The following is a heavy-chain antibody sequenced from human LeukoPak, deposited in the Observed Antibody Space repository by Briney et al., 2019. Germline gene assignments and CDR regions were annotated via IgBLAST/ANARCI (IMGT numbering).Heavy chain of an antibody. V-gene: IGHV4-61*02. CDR1: GGSISSGSYY. Sequence: SETLSLTCTVSGGSISSGSYYCSWIRQPAGKGLEWIGRIYTSGSTNYNPSLKRRVTISVDTSKNQFSLKLSSVTATDTAVYYCARVASVPAATFDYWGQGTLVTVSS. CDR3: ARVASVPAATFDY. J-gene: IGHJ4*02. CDR2: IYTSGST. D-gene: IGHD2-2*01.